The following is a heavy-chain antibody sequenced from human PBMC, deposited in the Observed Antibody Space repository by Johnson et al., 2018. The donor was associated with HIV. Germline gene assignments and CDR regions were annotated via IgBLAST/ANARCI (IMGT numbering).Heavy chain of an antibody. CDR3: TTGSFFDI. Sequence: VQLVESGGGLIQPGGSLRLSCKVSGFNVRNTYMGWVRQAPGKGLEWVSHITNYGATGYADSAKGRFTISRDNSENTLDLQMNSLKTEDTAVYYCTTGSFFDIWGQGTMVTVSS. CDR1: GFNVRNTY. V-gene: IGHV3-53*01. J-gene: IGHJ3*02. CDR2: ITNYGAT.